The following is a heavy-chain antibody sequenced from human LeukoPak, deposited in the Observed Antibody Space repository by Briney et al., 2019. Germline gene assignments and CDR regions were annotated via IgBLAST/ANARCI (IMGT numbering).Heavy chain of an antibody. Sequence: GRSLRLSCAASGFTFDDYAMHWVRQAPGKGLEWVSGISWNSGSIGYADSVKGRFTISRDNAKNSLCLQMNSLRAEDTALYYCAREVGATRRFDYWGQGTLVTVSS. V-gene: IGHV3-9*01. CDR2: ISWNSGSI. CDR1: GFTFDDYA. J-gene: IGHJ4*02. CDR3: AREVGATRRFDY. D-gene: IGHD1-26*01.